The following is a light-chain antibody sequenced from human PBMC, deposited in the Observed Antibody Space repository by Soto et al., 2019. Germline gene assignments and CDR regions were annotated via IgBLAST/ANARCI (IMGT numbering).Light chain of an antibody. Sequence: EIVMTQSPATLSVSPGERATLSCRASQSVNNYYLAWFQQKPGQAPRLLIYGTSTRPPGIPDRFSGSGSGTDFSLTISRLEPEDFAVYYCQHYGRSPPWTFGQGTKVEIK. CDR2: GTS. CDR3: QHYGRSPPWT. J-gene: IGKJ1*01. CDR1: QSVNNYY. V-gene: IGKV3-20*01.